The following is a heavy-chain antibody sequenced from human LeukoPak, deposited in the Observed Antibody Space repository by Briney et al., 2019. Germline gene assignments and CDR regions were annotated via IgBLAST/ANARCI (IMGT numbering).Heavy chain of an antibody. D-gene: IGHD3-9*01. Sequence: PGGSLRLSCAASGFTFSTYNMNWVRQAPGKGLEWVSSITSSSSYIYYADSVKGRFTISRDNAKNSLYLQMNSLRAEDTAVYYCAKDLEVLRYFDWLLDPYAFDIWGQGTMVTVSS. CDR2: ITSSSSYI. CDR1: GFTFSTYN. CDR3: AKDLEVLRYFDWLLDPYAFDI. J-gene: IGHJ3*02. V-gene: IGHV3-21*01.